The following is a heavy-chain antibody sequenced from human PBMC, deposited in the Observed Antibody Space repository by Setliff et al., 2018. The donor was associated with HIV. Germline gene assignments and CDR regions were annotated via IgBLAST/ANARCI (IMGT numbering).Heavy chain of an antibody. Sequence: LSLTCTVSGGSINTINNYWGWIRQPPGLGLEWIGSMYYSGTTYHRLTLKSRVSMSMDTSRNQFSLKLSSVNAAGTAIYYCVRRKSELRLIFDYMDVWGKGTTVTVSS. CDR1: GGSINTINNY. V-gene: IGHV4-39*01. CDR3: VRRKSELRLIFDYMDV. CDR2: MYYSGTT. J-gene: IGHJ6*03. D-gene: IGHD3-16*01.